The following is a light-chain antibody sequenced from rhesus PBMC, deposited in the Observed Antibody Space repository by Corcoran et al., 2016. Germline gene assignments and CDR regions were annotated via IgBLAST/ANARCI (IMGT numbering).Light chain of an antibody. J-gene: IGKJ1*01. CDR2: GAS. V-gene: IGKV3S9*01. CDR3: PQYRNWPRT. Sequence: EIVMTQSPATLSLSPGERATLSCRASQSVSSYVAWYQQKPEQAPRLISYGASSRAPGIPDRFSGSGSWTDFTLTLSSLEPEDFAVYYCPQYRNWPRTFGQGTKVEIK. CDR1: QSVSSY.